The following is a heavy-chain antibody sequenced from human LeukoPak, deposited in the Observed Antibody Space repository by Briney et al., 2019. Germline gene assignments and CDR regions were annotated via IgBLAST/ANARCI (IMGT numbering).Heavy chain of an antibody. D-gene: IGHD3-9*01. V-gene: IGHV4-59*01. CDR3: ARGGVERYFDWLSPTYYYYMDV. J-gene: IGHJ6*03. Sequence: SETLSLTCTVSGVSISSYSWSWIRQPPGKGLEWIGYIYYSGSTNYNPSLKSRVTISVDTSKNQFSLKLSSVTAADTAVYYCARGGVERYFDWLSPTYYYYMDVWGKGTTVTVSS. CDR1: GVSISSYS. CDR2: IYYSGST.